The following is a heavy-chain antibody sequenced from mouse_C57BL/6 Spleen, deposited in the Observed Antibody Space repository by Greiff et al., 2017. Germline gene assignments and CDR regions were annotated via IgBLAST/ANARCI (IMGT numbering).Heavy chain of an antibody. Sequence: VQLQQSGPELVKPGASVKISCKASGYSFTGYYMNWVKQSPEKSLEWIGEINPSTGGTTYNQKFKAKATLTVDKSSSTAYTQLKSLTSEDSAVYYCAKGTAQATNYAMDYWGQGTSVTVSS. CDR2: INPSTGGT. D-gene: IGHD3-2*02. CDR3: AKGTAQATNYAMDY. J-gene: IGHJ4*01. V-gene: IGHV1-42*01. CDR1: GYSFTGYY.